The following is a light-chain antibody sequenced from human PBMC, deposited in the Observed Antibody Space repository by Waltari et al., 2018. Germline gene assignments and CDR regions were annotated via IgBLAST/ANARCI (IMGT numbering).Light chain of an antibody. CDR2: GAS. J-gene: IGKJ1*01. CDR3: HQYNKGPQT. Sequence: DTVMTQSPVTLSVSLGERATLSCRGSQSVSTNLAWYQQKPGQAPRLLIYGASTRATDIPARFSGSGSGTEFTLTISSLQSEDSAIYYCHQYNKGPQTFGQGTKVEI. CDR1: QSVSTN. V-gene: IGKV3-15*01.